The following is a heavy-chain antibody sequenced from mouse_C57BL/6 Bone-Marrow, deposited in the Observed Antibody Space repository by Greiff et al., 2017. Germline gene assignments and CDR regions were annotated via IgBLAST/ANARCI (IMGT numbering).Heavy chain of an antibody. CDR2: IDPENGDT. Sequence: EVKLLESGAELVRPGASVKLSCTASGFNIKDDYLHWVKQRPEQGLEWLGWIDPENGDTEYASKFQGKAPITADTSSNTAYRQLSRLTSEDTAVYYGTKIDYDGLPWVAYGGQGTLVTVSA. D-gene: IGHD2-4*01. V-gene: IGHV14-4*01. CDR1: GFNIKDDY. J-gene: IGHJ3*01. CDR3: TKIDYDGLPWVAY.